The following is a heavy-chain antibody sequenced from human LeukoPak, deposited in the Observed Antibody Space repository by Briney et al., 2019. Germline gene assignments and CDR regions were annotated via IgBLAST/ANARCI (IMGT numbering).Heavy chain of an antibody. CDR1: DGSITNYD. Sequence: SETLSVTCTVSDGSITNYDWSWVRQPPGKGLEFIGHVHYSGTTNYNPSLRSRVTISIDTSKKHFFLKLKSVTAADTAVYYCATGYGDFRVEGRYFYSWGQRTLVTVSS. V-gene: IGHV4-59*01. CDR2: VHYSGTT. CDR3: ATGYGDFRVEGRYFYS. D-gene: IGHD4-17*01. J-gene: IGHJ4*02.